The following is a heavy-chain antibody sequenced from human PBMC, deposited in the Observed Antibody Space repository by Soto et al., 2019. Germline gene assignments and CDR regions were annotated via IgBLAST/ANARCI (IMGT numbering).Heavy chain of an antibody. CDR2: IYCSGST. J-gene: IGHJ3*02. D-gene: IGHD3-22*01. CDR3: ARAAKPYYYDSSGYYYTFDI. V-gene: IGHV4-30-4*01. CDR1: GGSISSGDSY. Sequence: QVQLQESGPGLVKPSQTLSLTCTVSGGSISSGDSYWSWIRQPPGRGLEWIGYIYCSGSTYYTPSLKSRVTISVDTSKNQFSLKLSSVTAADTAVYYCARAAKPYYYDSSGYYYTFDIWGQGTMVTVSS.